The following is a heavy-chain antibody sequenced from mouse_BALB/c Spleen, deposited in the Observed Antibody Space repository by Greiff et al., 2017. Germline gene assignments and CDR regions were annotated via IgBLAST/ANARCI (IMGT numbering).Heavy chain of an antibody. J-gene: IGHJ3*01. CDR1: GYTFTDYN. V-gene: IGHV1S29*02. CDR3: ARSTYGNYVRFAY. CDR2: IYPYNGGT. Sequence: QLQQSGPELVKPGASVKISCKASGYTFTDYNMHWVKQSHGKSLEWIGYIYPYNGGTGYNQKFKSKATLTVDNSSSTAYMELRSLTSEDSAVYYCARSTYGNYVRFAYWGQGTLVTVSA. D-gene: IGHD2-1*01.